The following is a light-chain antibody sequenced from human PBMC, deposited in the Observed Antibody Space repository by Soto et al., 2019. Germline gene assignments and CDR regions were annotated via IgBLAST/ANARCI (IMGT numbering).Light chain of an antibody. CDR1: QSISSW. CDR2: DVS. V-gene: IGKV1-5*01. CDR3: QQYNTFCT. Sequence: DIQMTQSPSTLSASVGDRVTITCRASQSISSWLAWYQQKPGKAPKLLIYDVSTLQSGVPSRFSGSGSGTEFTLTISSLQPDDFATYYCQQYNTFCTFGQGTKVDIK. J-gene: IGKJ1*01.